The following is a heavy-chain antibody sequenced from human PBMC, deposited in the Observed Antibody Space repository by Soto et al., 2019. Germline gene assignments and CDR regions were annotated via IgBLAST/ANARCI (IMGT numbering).Heavy chain of an antibody. CDR1: GGTFSSYA. J-gene: IGHJ3*02. CDR2: IIPIFGTA. CDR3: ARAGGRWLQHDAFDI. Sequence: ASVKVSCKASGGTFSSYAISWVRQAPGQGLEWMGGIIPIFGTANYAQKFQGRVTITADESTSTAYMELSSLRSEDTAVYYRARAGGRWLQHDAFDIWGQGTMVTVSS. D-gene: IGHD3-16*01. V-gene: IGHV1-69*13.